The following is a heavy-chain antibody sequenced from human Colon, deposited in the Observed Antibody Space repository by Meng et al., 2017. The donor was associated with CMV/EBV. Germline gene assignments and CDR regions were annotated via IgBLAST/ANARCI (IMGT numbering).Heavy chain of an antibody. V-gene: IGHV4-39*07. CDR1: GGSIRTSNYY. Sequence: QVQLQESGPGLVKPSEPLSLTCTVSGGSIRTSNYYWGWIRQPPGKGLEWIGSIYYGGTTYYNPSLESRVSISVDTSQNQFSLRLSSVTAADSAVYFCARGRGTKLLFDYWGQGTLVTVSS. CDR3: ARGRGTKLLFDY. J-gene: IGHJ4*02. CDR2: IYYGGTT. D-gene: IGHD3-16*01.